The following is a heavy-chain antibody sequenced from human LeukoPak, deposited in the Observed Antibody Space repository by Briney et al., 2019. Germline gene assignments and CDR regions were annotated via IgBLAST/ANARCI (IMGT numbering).Heavy chain of an antibody. J-gene: IGHJ3*01. CDR3: GASSGWGAFDV. V-gene: IGHV4-39*01. Sequence: SETLSLTCTVSGGPISGSDNYWGWIRQPPGKGLEWILSIYYGGTTYYNPSLKSRVTKSVDTSKNQFSLNLYSVTAADTAVYYCGASSGWGAFDVWGRGTMVTVSS. CDR1: GGPISGSDNY. D-gene: IGHD6-25*01. CDR2: IYYGGTT.